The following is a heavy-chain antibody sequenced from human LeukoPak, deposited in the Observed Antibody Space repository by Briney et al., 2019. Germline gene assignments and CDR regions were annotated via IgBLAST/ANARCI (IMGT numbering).Heavy chain of an antibody. CDR3: TRAPHPRCSSSGRYLDY. J-gene: IGHJ4*02. D-gene: IGHD2-2*01. CDR1: GFTFSSYS. Sequence: GGSLTLSCAASGFTFSSYSMNWVRQAPGKGLEWVGFIQAKAYGGATKYAASVNGRFSISRDDSQSIAHLQMNDLKTEDTAVYYCTRAPHPRCSSSGRYLDYWGQGTLVTVSS. V-gene: IGHV3-49*04. CDR2: IQAKAYGGAT.